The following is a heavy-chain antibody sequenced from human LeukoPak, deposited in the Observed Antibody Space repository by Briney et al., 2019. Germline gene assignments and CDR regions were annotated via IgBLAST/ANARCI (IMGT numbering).Heavy chain of an antibody. Sequence: PGGSLRLSCAASGFTFDDYAMHWVRQAPGKGLEWVGGISWNSGSIGYADSVKGRFTISTDNAKTSLYLQMNSLRAEDTALYYCAKGTAMVTKDFDYWGQGTLVTVSS. CDR3: AKGTAMVTKDFDY. J-gene: IGHJ4*02. CDR2: ISWNSGSI. V-gene: IGHV3-9*01. D-gene: IGHD5-18*01. CDR1: GFTFDDYA.